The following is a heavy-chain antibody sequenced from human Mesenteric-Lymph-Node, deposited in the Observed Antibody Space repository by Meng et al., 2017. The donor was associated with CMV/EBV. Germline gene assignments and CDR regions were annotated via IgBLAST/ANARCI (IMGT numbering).Heavy chain of an antibody. D-gene: IGHD3-3*01. CDR3: ARHSETYYDFWSGYYSKYYYYYGMDV. CDR1: GFTFSSYS. J-gene: IGHJ6*02. V-gene: IGHV3-21*01. Sequence: GESLKISCAASGFTFSSYSMNWVRQAPGKGLEWVSSISSSSSYIYYADSVKGRFTISRDNAKNSLYLQMNSLRAEDTAVYYCARHSETYYDFWSGYYSKYYYYYGMDVWGQGTTVTVSS. CDR2: ISSSSSYI.